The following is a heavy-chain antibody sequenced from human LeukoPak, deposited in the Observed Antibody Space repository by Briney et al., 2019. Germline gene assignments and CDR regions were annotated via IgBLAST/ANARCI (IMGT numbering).Heavy chain of an antibody. CDR2: ISRGSDHI. J-gene: IGHJ4*02. CDR3: ARPYDTRGYFPDY. V-gene: IGHV3-21*01. D-gene: IGHD3-22*01. Sequence: PGGSLRLSCAASGLTFSSHWMHWVRQAPGKGLEWVSSISRGSDHIFYADSMKGRFTISRDNAKNSLYLQMNSLGAEDTAVYYCARPYDTRGYFPDYWGQGTLVTVSS. CDR1: GLTFSSHW.